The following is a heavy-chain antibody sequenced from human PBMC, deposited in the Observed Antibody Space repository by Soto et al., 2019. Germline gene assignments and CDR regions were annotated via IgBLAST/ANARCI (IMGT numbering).Heavy chain of an antibody. CDR1: GYTFTSYY. D-gene: IGHD3-22*01. CDR2: INPSGGST. J-gene: IGHJ4*02. CDR3: AIGGEAYYYDSSGYPHADY. V-gene: IGHV1-46*01. Sequence: ASVKVSCKASGYTFTSYYMHWVRQAPGQGLEWMGIINPSGGSTSYAQKFQGRVTMTRDTSTSTVYMELSSLRSEDTAVYYCAIGGEAYYYDSSGYPHADYWGKGTLVTVSS.